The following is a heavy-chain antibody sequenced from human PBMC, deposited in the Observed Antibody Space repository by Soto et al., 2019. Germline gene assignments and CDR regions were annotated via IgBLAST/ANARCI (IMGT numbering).Heavy chain of an antibody. D-gene: IGHD3-10*01. CDR1: GGSISSGGYY. V-gene: IGHV4-31*03. CDR2: IYYSGST. J-gene: IGHJ5*02. Sequence: SETLSLTCTVSGGSISSGGYYWSWIRQHPGKGLEWIGYIYYSGSTYYNPSLKSRVTISVDTSKNQFSLKLSSVTAADTAVYYCATLVLWFGEIWFDPWGQGTLVTVSS. CDR3: ATLVLWFGEIWFDP.